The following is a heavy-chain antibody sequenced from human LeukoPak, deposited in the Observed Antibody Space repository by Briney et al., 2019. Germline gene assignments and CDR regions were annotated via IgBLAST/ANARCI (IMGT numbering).Heavy chain of an antibody. V-gene: IGHV4-4*02. CDR3: ARRNPLYSSGWYGYYYYMDV. CDR1: GGSISSSNW. CDR2: IYHSGST. D-gene: IGHD6-19*01. Sequence: SETLSLTCAVSGGSISSSNWWSWVRQSPGKGLEWIGEIYHSGSTNHNPSLRSRVTISIDKSKNQFSLKLSSVTAADTAVYYCARRNPLYSSGWYGYYYYMDVWGKGTTVTISS. J-gene: IGHJ6*03.